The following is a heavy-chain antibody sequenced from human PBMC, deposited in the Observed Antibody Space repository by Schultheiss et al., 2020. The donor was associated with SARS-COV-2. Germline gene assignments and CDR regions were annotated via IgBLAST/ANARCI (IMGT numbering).Heavy chain of an antibody. V-gene: IGHV3-74*01. CDR3: ARGSSSWYWFDP. CDR2: INSDGSST. J-gene: IGHJ5*02. D-gene: IGHD6-13*01. Sequence: GGSLRLSCAASGFTFSSYWMHWVRQAPGKGLVWVSRINSDGSSTSYADSVKGRFTISRDNAKNTLYLQMNSLRAEDTAVYYCARGSSSWYWFDPWGQGTLVTVSS. CDR1: GFTFSSYW.